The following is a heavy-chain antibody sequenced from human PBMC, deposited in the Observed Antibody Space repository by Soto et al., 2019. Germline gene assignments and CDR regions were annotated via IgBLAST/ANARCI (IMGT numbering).Heavy chain of an antibody. CDR1: GFTFSSHG. V-gene: IGHV3-30*18. CDR3: AKDGRDAQYSSSWYPLLLYYCYYGMDV. CDR2: ISYDGSNK. J-gene: IGHJ6*02. Sequence: GGSLRLSCAASGFTFSSHGMHWVRQAPGKGLEWVAVISYDGSNKYYADSVKGRFTISRDNSKNTLYLQMNSLRAEDTAVYYCAKDGRDAQYSSSWYPLLLYYCYYGMDVWGQGTTVTVSS. D-gene: IGHD6-13*01.